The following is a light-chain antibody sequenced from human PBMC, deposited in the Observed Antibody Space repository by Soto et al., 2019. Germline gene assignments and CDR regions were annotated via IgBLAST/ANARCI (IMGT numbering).Light chain of an antibody. CDR3: QQYNSYRYT. J-gene: IGKJ2*01. V-gene: IGKV1-5*03. CDR1: QSISTW. CDR2: KAS. Sequence: DIQMTQSPSTLSASVGDRVTITCRASQSISTWLAWYQQKSGKAPKLLIYKASSLESGVPSRFSGSGSGTEFTLPIISLQPDDFATYYCQQYNSYRYTFGQGTKLEIK.